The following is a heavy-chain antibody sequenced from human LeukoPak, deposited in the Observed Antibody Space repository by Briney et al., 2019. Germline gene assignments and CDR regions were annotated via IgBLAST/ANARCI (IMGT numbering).Heavy chain of an antibody. V-gene: IGHV4-34*01. CDR3: ARAGCSGGNCYLQYNWFDP. D-gene: IGHD2-15*01. CDR1: GGSFTGYY. CDR2: INHSGST. Sequence: SETLSLTCAVYGGSFTGYYWSWIRQPPGKGLEWIGEINHSGSTNYNPSLKSRVTISVDTSKNQFSLKLSSVTAADTAVYYCARAGCSGGNCYLQYNWFDPWGQGTLVTVSS. J-gene: IGHJ5*02.